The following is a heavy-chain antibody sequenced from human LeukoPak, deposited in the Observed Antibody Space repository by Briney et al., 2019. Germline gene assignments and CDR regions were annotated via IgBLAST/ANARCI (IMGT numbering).Heavy chain of an antibody. CDR2: IYPSGST. CDR3: AGPHSYCSGGSCYSDDAFAI. J-gene: IGHJ3*02. D-gene: IGHD2-15*01. CDR1: GDSLSTYF. V-gene: IGHV4-59*01. Sequence: SETLSLTCTVSGDSLSTYFWSWIRQPPGKGLEWIGNIYPSGSTNYNPSLKSRVTISVDTSKNQFSLKLSSVTAADTAVYYCAGPHSYCSGGSCYSDDAFAIWGQGTMVTVSS.